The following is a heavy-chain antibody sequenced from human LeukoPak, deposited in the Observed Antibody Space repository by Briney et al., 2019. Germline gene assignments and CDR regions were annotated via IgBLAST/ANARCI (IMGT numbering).Heavy chain of an antibody. Sequence: KTSETLSLTCTVSGGSISSGDYYWSWIRQPPGKGLEWIGYISSRGRTYYKPSLKSRIIVSMDTAKNQFSLRLSSLTAADAAVYYCARGQYGSGIVYWGQGTLVTVSS. V-gene: IGHV4-30-4*01. CDR2: ISSRGRT. CDR1: GGSISSGDYY. J-gene: IGHJ4*02. CDR3: ARGQYGSGIVY. D-gene: IGHD3-10*01.